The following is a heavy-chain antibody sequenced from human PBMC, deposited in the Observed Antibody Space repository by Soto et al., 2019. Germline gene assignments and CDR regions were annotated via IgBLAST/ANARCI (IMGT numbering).Heavy chain of an antibody. CDR2: IRSDGTSA. CDR1: GFTFSSYW. D-gene: IGHD3-22*01. J-gene: IGHJ4*02. Sequence: DVQLVESGGGLFQPGGSLRLSCAASGFTFSSYWMHWVRQAPGKGLVWVSRIRSDGTSAEYAGAVKGRFTIPRDNAEKTLYLQMNSLRVEDTAVYYCVRGDGDYHDGNGYLGRHWGQGTLVTVSS. CDR3: VRGDGDYHDGNGYLGRH. V-gene: IGHV3-74*03.